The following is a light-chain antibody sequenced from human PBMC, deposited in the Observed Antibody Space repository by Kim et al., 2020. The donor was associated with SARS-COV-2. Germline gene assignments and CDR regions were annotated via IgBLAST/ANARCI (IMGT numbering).Light chain of an antibody. J-gene: IGKJ4*01. CDR2: KAS. Sequence: DIQMTQSPSTVSASVGDRVTITCRASQTISSWVAWYQQKPGKAPKLLIYKASGLESGVPSRFSGSGSGTEFTLTINSLQPDDFATYYFQQYNSYPLTFGGVTKVDIK. CDR1: QTISSW. CDR3: QQYNSYPLT. V-gene: IGKV1-5*03.